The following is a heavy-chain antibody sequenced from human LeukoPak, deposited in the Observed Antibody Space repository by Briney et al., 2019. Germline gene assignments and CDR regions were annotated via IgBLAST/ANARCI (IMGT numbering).Heavy chain of an antibody. CDR3: AKDGETTVVTPAYYYYYMDV. D-gene: IGHD4-23*01. J-gene: IGHJ6*03. Sequence: GGTLRLSCAASGFTFSSYGMSWVRQAPGKGLEWVSAISGSGGSTYYADSVKGRFTISRDNSKNTLYLQMNSLRAEDTAVYYCAKDGETTVVTPAYYYYYMDVWGKGTTVTVSS. CDR2: ISGSGGST. V-gene: IGHV3-23*01. CDR1: GFTFSSYG.